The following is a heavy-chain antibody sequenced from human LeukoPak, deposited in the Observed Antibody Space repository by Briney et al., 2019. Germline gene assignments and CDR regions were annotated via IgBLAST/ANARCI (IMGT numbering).Heavy chain of an antibody. Sequence: NTSETPSLTCVVYGASLSDYYWTWIRQPPGKGLEWIGEIHHSGTTSYKPSLRSRVTISGDTSKNQFSLILRSVTAADTAVYYCARGRLDGYYFDYWGQGALATVSS. J-gene: IGHJ4*02. D-gene: IGHD1-1*01. CDR3: ARGRLDGYYFDY. V-gene: IGHV4-34*01. CDR1: GASLSDYY. CDR2: IHHSGTT.